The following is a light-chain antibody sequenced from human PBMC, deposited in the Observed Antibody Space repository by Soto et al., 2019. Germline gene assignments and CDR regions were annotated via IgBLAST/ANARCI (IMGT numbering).Light chain of an antibody. J-gene: IGKJ1*01. Sequence: DVRMTQSPSILSASVGDRVTITCRASQTVTSWLAWYQQKPGKAPKLLIYKASTLQSGVPSRFSGSGSGTEFTLSISSLQPDDFATYYCQQYKSYSWTFGQGTKVEIK. CDR1: QTVTSW. CDR2: KAS. CDR3: QQYKSYSWT. V-gene: IGKV1-5*03.